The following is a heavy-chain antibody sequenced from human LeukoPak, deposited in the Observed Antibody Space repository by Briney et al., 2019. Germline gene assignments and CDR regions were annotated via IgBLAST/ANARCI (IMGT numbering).Heavy chain of an antibody. CDR3: ARFSIGGRYDFDY. Sequence: ASVKVSCKAYGYIFTAYYLHWVRQAPGQGLEWMGWISPNSGVTKYAQKFQNRVTLTRDTSINTAYLELTSLRSDDTAVYYCARFSIGGRYDFDYWGQGTLVTVSS. V-gene: IGHV1-2*02. CDR2: ISPNSGVT. CDR1: GYIFTAYY. J-gene: IGHJ4*02. D-gene: IGHD2-15*01.